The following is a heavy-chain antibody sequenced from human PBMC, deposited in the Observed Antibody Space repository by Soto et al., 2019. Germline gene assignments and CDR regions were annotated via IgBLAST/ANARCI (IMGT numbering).Heavy chain of an antibody. D-gene: IGHD1-7*01. CDR3: ASFTRITGTTDAPMDV. CDR2: IYPGDSDT. V-gene: IGHV5-51*01. CDR1: GYSFTSYW. Sequence: GESLKISCKGSGYSFTSYWIGWVRQMPGKGLEWMGIIYPGDSDTRYSPSFQGQVTISADKSISTAYLQWSSLKASDTAMYYCASFTRITGTTDAPMDVWGQGTTVTVSS. J-gene: IGHJ6*02.